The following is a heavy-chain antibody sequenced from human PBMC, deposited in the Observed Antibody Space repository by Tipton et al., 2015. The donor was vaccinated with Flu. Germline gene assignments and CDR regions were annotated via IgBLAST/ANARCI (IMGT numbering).Heavy chain of an antibody. J-gene: IGHJ5*02. CDR1: GFTFSRYA. V-gene: IGHV3-23*01. CDR3: VGAYA. Sequence: SLRLSCAASGFTFSRYAMSWVRQAPGKGLELVAAIRGAGGRWVAPVSGGGDAPLFADSAKGRFAISRDSSKNTLFLQMNSLRAEDTAVYYCVGAYAWGQGTLVIVSS. CDR2: IRGAGGRWVAPVSGGGDAP. D-gene: IGHD3-16*01.